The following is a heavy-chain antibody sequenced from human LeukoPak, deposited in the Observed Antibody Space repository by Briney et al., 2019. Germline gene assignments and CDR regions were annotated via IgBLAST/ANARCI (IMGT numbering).Heavy chain of an antibody. CDR3: AKDRELLHRGAFDI. Sequence: GSLRLSCAASGFTFSNAWMSWVRQAPGKGLEWVGRIKSKTDGGTTDYAAPVKGRFTISRDDSKNTLYLQMNSLKTEDTAVYYCAKDRELLHRGAFDIWGQGTMVTVSS. D-gene: IGHD1-26*01. V-gene: IGHV3-15*01. CDR2: IKSKTDGGTT. J-gene: IGHJ3*02. CDR1: GFTFSNAW.